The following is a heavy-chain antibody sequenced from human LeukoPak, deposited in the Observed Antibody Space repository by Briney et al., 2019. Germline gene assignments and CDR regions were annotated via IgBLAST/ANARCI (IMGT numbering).Heavy chain of an antibody. CDR2: ISYTVTT. CDR1: GGSISTYY. CDR3: ARVGDWNDLVY. J-gene: IGHJ4*02. V-gene: IGHV4-59*01. D-gene: IGHD1-1*01. Sequence: SETLSLTCTVSGGSISTYYWSWIRQPPGKGLEWIGYISYTVTTNYNPSLKSRVTISVDTSRNQFSLKLSSVTAADTAVYYCARVGDWNDLVYWGQGTLVTVSS.